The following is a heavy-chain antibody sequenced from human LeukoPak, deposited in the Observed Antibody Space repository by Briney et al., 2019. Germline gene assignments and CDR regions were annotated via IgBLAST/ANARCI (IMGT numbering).Heavy chain of an antibody. D-gene: IGHD6-6*01. CDR2: INPNSGGT. CDR1: GYTFTGYY. Sequence: ASVKVSCKASGYTFTGYYMHWVRQAPGQGLEWMGWINPNSGGTNYAQKFQGRVTMTRDTSISTAYMELSRLRPDDTAVYYCARGGAARAPTKHDYWGQGTLVTVSS. CDR3: ARGGAARAPTKHDY. J-gene: IGHJ4*02. V-gene: IGHV1-2*02.